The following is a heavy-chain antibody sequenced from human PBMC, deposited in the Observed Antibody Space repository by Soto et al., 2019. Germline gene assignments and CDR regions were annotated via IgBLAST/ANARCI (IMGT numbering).Heavy chain of an antibody. D-gene: IGHD2-21*01. CDR1: GGAFSSSG. V-gene: IGHV1-69*01. J-gene: IGHJ3*01. CDR3: ARSRPQGLDFPGVIPWDALDV. Sequence: QVQLVPSGAEMKKPGSSVRVSCKASGGAFSSSGISWVRQDPGQGLEWMAGVIPIFGTTKNAPKFQGRVTVSADESTSTAYMELSSLRSEDTAVYFCARSRPQGLDFPGVIPWDALDVWGQGTLVTVSS. CDR2: VIPIFGTT.